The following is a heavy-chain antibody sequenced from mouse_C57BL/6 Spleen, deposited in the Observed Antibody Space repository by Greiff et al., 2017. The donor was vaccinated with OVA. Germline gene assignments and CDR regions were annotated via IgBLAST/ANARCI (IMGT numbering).Heavy chain of an antibody. Sequence: QVQLQQSGAELVKPGASVKLSCKASGYTFTSYWMHWVKQRPGQGLEWIGMIHPNSGSTNYNEKFKSKATLTVDKSSSTAYMQLSSLTSEDSAVYYCASTNYGSSYPFAYWGQGTLVTVSA. CDR3: ASTNYGSSYPFAY. CDR2: IHPNSGST. J-gene: IGHJ3*01. V-gene: IGHV1-64*01. D-gene: IGHD1-1*01. CDR1: GYTFTSYW.